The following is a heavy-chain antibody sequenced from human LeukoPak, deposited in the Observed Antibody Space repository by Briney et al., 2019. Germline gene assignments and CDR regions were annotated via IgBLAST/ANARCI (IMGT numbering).Heavy chain of an antibody. CDR2: VSYDGSNK. D-gene: IGHD3-3*01. J-gene: IGHJ4*02. Sequence: GGSLRLSCVASGFTFSSYGMHWVRQAPGKGLEWVAVVSYDGSNKYYADSVKGRFTISRDNSKNTLYLQMNSLRAEDTAVYYCARHNFLDYWGQGTLVTVSS. V-gene: IGHV3-30*03. CDR1: GFTFSSYG. CDR3: ARHNFLDY.